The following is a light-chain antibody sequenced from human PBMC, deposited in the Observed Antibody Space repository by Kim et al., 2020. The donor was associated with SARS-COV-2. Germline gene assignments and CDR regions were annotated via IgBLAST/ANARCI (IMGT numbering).Light chain of an antibody. V-gene: IGKV1-27*01. Sequence: DIQMTQSPSFLSASVGDRVTITCRASQEISNWLAWFQQKPGKAPKLLIYAASALQPGVPSRFSGSGSGTEFTLTVNSLQPEEVATYYCQKYESDPWTFGQGTKVDIK. CDR3: QKYESDPWT. CDR1: QEISNW. J-gene: IGKJ1*01. CDR2: AAS.